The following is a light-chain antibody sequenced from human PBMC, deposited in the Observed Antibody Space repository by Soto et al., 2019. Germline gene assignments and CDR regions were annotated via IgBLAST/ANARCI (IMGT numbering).Light chain of an antibody. Sequence: QSVLTQPASVXGSPGQSITISCTGTSSDVGGYNYVSWYQQHPGKAPKLMIYDVSNRPSGVSNRFSGSKSGNPASLTISGLQAEDEADYYCSSYTSSSTYVFGTGTKVTVL. CDR1: SSDVGGYNY. V-gene: IGLV2-14*01. J-gene: IGLJ1*01. CDR2: DVS. CDR3: SSYTSSSTYV.